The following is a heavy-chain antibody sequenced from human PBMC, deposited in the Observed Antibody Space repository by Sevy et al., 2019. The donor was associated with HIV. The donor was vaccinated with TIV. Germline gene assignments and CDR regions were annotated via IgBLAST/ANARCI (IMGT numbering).Heavy chain of an antibody. CDR1: GFSFSTSA. Sequence: GGSLRLSCAASGFSFSTSAMHWVRQAPGKGLEWLACISYDGVYLHYPDSMRGRFTISRDNSKNTLYLQISSLRAEDTAVYYCARDNNMGAAGLMTWGQGTHVTVSS. CDR3: ARDNNMGAAGLMT. V-gene: IGHV3-30-3*01. CDR2: ISYDGVYL. D-gene: IGHD6-13*01. J-gene: IGHJ5*02.